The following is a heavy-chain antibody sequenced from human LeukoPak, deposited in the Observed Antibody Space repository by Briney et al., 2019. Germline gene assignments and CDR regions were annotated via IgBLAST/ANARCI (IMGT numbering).Heavy chain of an antibody. Sequence: SQTLSLTRTVSGGSISSGDYYWSWIRQPPGKGLEWIGYIYYSGSTYYNPSLKSRVTISVDTSKNQFSLKLSSVTAADTAVYYCARTFRSGWQQLEPYYLDYWGQGTLVTVSS. CDR3: ARTFRSGWQQLEPYYLDY. CDR1: GGSISSGDYY. D-gene: IGHD6-13*01. V-gene: IGHV4-30-4*01. CDR2: IYYSGST. J-gene: IGHJ4*02.